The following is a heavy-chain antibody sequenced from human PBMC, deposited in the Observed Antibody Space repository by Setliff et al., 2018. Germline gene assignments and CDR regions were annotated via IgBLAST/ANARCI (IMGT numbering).Heavy chain of an antibody. CDR2: LKPGDSGI. V-gene: IGHV5-51*01. Sequence: GESLKISCQGSGYTFTNYWIGWVRQMPGKGLEWMGILKPGDSGIRYSPSFQGQVTMSAAKPINTAYLQWSSLKASDTAMYYCARLGAPASHDAFDIWGQGTMVTVSS. J-gene: IGHJ3*02. CDR3: ARLGAPASHDAFDI. D-gene: IGHD6-25*01. CDR1: GYTFTNYW.